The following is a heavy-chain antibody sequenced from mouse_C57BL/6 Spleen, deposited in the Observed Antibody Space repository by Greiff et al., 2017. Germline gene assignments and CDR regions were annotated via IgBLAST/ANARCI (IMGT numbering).Heavy chain of an antibody. CDR3: ARDSSGYVGENFDY. V-gene: IGHV1-31*01. J-gene: IGHJ2*01. CDR2: IYPYNGVS. CDR1: GYSFTGYY. D-gene: IGHD3-2*02. Sequence: EVQLQQSGPELVKPGASVKISCKASGYSFTGYYMHWVKQSHGNILDWIGYIYPYNGVSRYNQKFKGKATLTVDKSSSTAYMELRSLTSEDSAVYYCARDSSGYVGENFDYWGQGTTLTVSS.